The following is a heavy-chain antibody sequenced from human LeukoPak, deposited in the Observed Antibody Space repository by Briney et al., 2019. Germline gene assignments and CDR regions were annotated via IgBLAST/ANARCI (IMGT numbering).Heavy chain of an antibody. CDR2: IYYSGST. J-gene: IGHJ5*02. CDR1: GGSISSSSYY. Sequence: KPSETLSLTCTVSGGSISSSSYYWGWIRQPPGKGLEWIGSIYYSGSTYYNPSLKSRVTISVDTSKNQFSLKLSSVTAADTAVYYCARDLYCSSTSCYGWFDPWGQGTLVTVSS. CDR3: ARDLYCSSTSCYGWFDP. D-gene: IGHD2-2*01. V-gene: IGHV4-39*07.